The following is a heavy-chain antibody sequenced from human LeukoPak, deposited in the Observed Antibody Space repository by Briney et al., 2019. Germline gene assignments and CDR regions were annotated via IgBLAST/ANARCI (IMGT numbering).Heavy chain of an antibody. CDR1: GYTFTSYY. CDR2: INPSGGST. D-gene: IGHD3-22*01. CDR3: ARDRHYYDSSGYPTYYFDY. Sequence: ASVKVSCKASGYTFTSYYMHWVRQAPGQGLEWMGIINPSGGSTSYAQKFQGRVTMTRDTSTSTVYMELSSLRSEDTAVYYCARDRHYYDSSGYPTYYFDYWGQGTLVTVSS. V-gene: IGHV1-46*01. J-gene: IGHJ4*02.